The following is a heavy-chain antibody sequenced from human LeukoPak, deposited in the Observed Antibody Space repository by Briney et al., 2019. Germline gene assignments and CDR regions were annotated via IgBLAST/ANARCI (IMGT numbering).Heavy chain of an antibody. CDR1: GGTFSSYA. Sequence: VASVKVSCKASGGTFSSYAISWVRQAPGQGLEWMGGIIPIFGTANYAQKFQGRVTITADESTSTAYMELSSLRSEDTAVHYCAVRLAARPFHHYYYYMDVWGKGTTVAVSS. V-gene: IGHV1-69*13. CDR3: AVRLAARPFHHYYYYMDV. J-gene: IGHJ6*03. CDR2: IIPIFGTA. D-gene: IGHD6-6*01.